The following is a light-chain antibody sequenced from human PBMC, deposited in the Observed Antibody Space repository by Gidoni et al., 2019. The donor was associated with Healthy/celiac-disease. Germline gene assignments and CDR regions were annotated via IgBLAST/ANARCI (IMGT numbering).Light chain of an antibody. CDR1: SSDVGSYNL. V-gene: IGLV2-23*01. CDR2: EGS. J-gene: IGLJ3*02. CDR3: CSYAGSSTWV. Sequence: QSALTQPASVSGSPGQSITISCPGTSSDVGSYNLVSWDQQHPGKAPKLMIYEGSKRPSGVSNRFSGSKSGNTASLTISGLQAEDEADYYCCSYAGSSTWVFGGGTKLTXL.